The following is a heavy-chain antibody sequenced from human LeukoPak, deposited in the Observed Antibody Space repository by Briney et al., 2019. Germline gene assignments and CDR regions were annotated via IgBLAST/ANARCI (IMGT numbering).Heavy chain of an antibody. CDR2: IRSKAYGGTT. Sequence: GGSLRLSCAASGFTFSSYAMSWVRQAPGKGLEWVGFIRSKAYGGTTEYAASVKGRFTISRDDSKSIAYLQMNSLKTEDTAVYYCTRRGDRPYRTDYWGQGTLVTVSS. D-gene: IGHD3-16*01. CDR3: TRRGDRPYRTDY. V-gene: IGHV3-49*04. CDR1: GFTFSSYA. J-gene: IGHJ4*02.